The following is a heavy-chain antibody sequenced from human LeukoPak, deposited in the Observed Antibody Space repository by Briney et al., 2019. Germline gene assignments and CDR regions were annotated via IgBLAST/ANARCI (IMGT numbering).Heavy chain of an antibody. CDR3: ARQPRYCSSTSCYTEYFQH. V-gene: IGHV4-39*01. CDR1: GGSISSSSYY. Sequence: SETLSLTCTVSGGSISSSSYYWGWIRQPPGKGLEWIGSIYYSGSTYYNPSLKSRVTISVDTSKNQFSLKLSSVTAADTAVYYCARQPRYCSSTSCYTEYFQHWGQGTLVTVSS. J-gene: IGHJ1*01. CDR2: IYYSGST. D-gene: IGHD2-2*02.